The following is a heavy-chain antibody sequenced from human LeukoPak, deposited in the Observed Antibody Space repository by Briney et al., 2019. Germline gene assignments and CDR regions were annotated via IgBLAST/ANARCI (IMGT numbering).Heavy chain of an antibody. CDR2: IYYSGST. V-gene: IGHV4-59*01. Sequence: PSETLSLTCTVSGASISSYYWSWIRQPPGKGLEWIGYIYYSGSTNYNPSLKSRLTISVDTSKNQFSLKLSSVTAADTAVYYCAGTYYFDTGGYYHYSLWGQGTLVTVSS. J-gene: IGHJ4*02. CDR3: AGTYYFDTGGYYHYSL. CDR1: GASISSYY. D-gene: IGHD3-22*01.